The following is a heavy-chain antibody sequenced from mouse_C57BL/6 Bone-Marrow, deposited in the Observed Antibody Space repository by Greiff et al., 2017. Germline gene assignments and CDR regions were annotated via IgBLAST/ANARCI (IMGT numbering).Heavy chain of an antibody. CDR1: GYTFTSYW. J-gene: IGHJ3*01. Sequence: QVQLQQPGAELVMPGASVKLSCKASGYTFTSYWMHWVKQRPGQGLEWIGEIDPSDSYTNYNQKFKGKSTLTVDKSSSTAYMQLSSLTSEDSAVYYCARPPANWDSAWFAYWGQGTLVTVSA. CDR2: IDPSDSYT. D-gene: IGHD4-1*01. V-gene: IGHV1-69*01. CDR3: ARPPANWDSAWFAY.